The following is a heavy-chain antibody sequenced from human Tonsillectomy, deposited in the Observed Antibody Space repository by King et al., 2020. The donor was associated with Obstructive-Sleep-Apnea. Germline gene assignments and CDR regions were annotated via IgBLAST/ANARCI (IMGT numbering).Heavy chain of an antibody. Sequence: VQLVESGAEVKKPGSSVKVSCKASGGTFSSYAISWVRQAPGQGLEWMGGIIPIFGTANFAQKFQGRVTITADESTSTAYMELSSLRSEDTAVYYCARETSPRDNWFDPWGQGTLVTVSS. V-gene: IGHV1-69*01. CDR3: ARETSPRDNWFDP. CDR2: IIPIFGTA. CDR1: GGTFSSYA. J-gene: IGHJ5*02. D-gene: IGHD4-11*01.